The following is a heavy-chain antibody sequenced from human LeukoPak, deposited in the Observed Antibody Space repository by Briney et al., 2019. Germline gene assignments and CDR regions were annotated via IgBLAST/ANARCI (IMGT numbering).Heavy chain of an antibody. V-gene: IGHV4-30-2*01. CDR1: GGSISSGGYS. J-gene: IGHJ3*02. Sequence: SETLSLTCAVSGGSISSGGYSWSWIRQPPGKGLEWIGYIYHSGSTYYNPSLKSRVTISVDRSKNQFSLKLSSVTAADTAVYYCAARTANYYGDAFDIWGQGTMVTVSS. CDR3: AARTANYYGDAFDI. CDR2: IYHSGST. D-gene: IGHD3-10*01.